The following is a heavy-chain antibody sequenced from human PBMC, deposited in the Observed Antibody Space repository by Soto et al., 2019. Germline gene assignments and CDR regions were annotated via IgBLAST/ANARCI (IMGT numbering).Heavy chain of an antibody. V-gene: IGHV3-21*01. J-gene: IGHJ6*03. CDR1: GFTFSSYS. Sequence: GGSLRLSCAASGFTFSSYSMNWVRQAPGKGLEWVSSISSSSSYIYYADSVKGRFTISRDNAKNSLYLQMNSLRAEDTAVYYCATSFPDEAGYYYMDVWGKGTTVTVSS. CDR2: ISSSSSYI. CDR3: ATSFPDEAGYYYMDV.